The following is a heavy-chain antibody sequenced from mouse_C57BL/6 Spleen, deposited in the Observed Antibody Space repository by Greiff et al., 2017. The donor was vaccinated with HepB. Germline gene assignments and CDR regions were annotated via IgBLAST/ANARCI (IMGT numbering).Heavy chain of an antibody. CDR3: ARGGYDRYFDV. CDR1: GYAFSSSW. V-gene: IGHV1-82*01. D-gene: IGHD2-2*01. CDR2: IYPGDGDT. J-gene: IGHJ1*03. Sequence: QVQLQQSGPELVKPGASVKISCKASGYAFSSSWMNWVKQRPGKGLEWIGRIYPGDGDTNYNGKFKGKATLTADKSSSTAYMQRSSLTSEDSAVYFCARGGYDRYFDVWGTGTTVTVSS.